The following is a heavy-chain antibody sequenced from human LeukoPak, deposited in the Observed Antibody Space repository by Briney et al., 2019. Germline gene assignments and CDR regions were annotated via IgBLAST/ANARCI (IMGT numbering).Heavy chain of an antibody. Sequence: GGSLRLSCAAAGFTFSSSAMHWVRQAPGKGLEWMEVISYDGRNKYYADSVKARFTISRDNTKNTLYLQMNSLRAEDTSVYYCAREGLDWYFDLWGRGTQVTVSS. J-gene: IGHJ2*01. CDR1: GFTFSSSA. CDR3: AREGLDWYFDL. CDR2: ISYDGRNK. V-gene: IGHV3-30*04.